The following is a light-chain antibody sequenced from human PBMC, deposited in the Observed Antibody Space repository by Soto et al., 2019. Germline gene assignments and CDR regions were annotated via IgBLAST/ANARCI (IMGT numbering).Light chain of an antibody. V-gene: IGKV3D-11*01. Sequence: TQSPSSVSASVGDTVTLSCQTSHGVSGWLAWYQQKPGKAPTLLIYDASNRATGIPARFSGSGSGTDFTLTISSLEPEDFAVYCCQQRSIRYTFGQGTKLEIK. CDR2: DAS. J-gene: IGKJ2*01. CDR1: HGVSGW. CDR3: QQRSIRYT.